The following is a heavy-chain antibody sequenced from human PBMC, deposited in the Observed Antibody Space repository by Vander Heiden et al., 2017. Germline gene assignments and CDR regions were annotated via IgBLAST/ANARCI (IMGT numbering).Heavy chain of an antibody. CDR3: ARHPNDSGGRGLDYFDY. Sequence: QLQLQESGPGLVKPSETLSLTCTVSAGSLSTMRNYWGWIRQPPGKGLEWIGSIYYRGSTYYNPSLKSRVTISVDTSKNQFSLKLSSVTAADTAVYYCARHPNDSGGRGLDYFDYWGQGTLVTVAA. CDR2: IYYRGST. D-gene: IGHD6-19*01. J-gene: IGHJ4*02. V-gene: IGHV4-39*01. CDR1: AGSLSTMRNY.